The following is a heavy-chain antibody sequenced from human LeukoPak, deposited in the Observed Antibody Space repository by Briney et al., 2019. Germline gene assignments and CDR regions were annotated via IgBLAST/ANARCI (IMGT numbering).Heavy chain of an antibody. J-gene: IGHJ4*02. CDR3: ARDRPGGSSLDY. CDR2: IYYTGST. CDR1: GGSISRDY. D-gene: IGHD6-13*01. V-gene: IGHV4-59*01. Sequence: SETLSLTCTVSGGSISRDYWSWIRQPPGKGLEWIGYIYYTGSTNYNPSLKSRVSISVDTSKNQFSLKLSSVTAADTAVYYCARDRPGGSSLDYWGQGTLVTVSS.